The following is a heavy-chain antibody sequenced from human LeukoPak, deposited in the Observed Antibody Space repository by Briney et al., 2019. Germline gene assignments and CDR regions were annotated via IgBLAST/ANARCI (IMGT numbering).Heavy chain of an antibody. CDR3: ARDPSGWYSFDY. V-gene: IGHV3-21*01. J-gene: IGHJ4*02. CDR2: ISSSSSYI. D-gene: IGHD6-19*01. CDR1: GFTFSSYS. Sequence: GGSLRLSCAASGFTFSSYSMNWVRQAPGKGLEWVSSISSSSSYIYYADSVKGRFTISRDNAKNSLYLQMNSLRAEDTAVYYCARDPSGWYSFDYWGQGALVTVSS.